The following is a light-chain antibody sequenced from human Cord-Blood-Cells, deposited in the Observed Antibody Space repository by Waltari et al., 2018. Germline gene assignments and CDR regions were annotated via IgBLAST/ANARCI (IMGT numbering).Light chain of an antibody. J-gene: IGLJ3*02. V-gene: IGLV2-14*01. CDR2: DVS. CDR3: SSYTSSSTWV. CDR1: SSDVGGYNY. Sequence: QSALPQPASVSGSPGQSLTISCTGTSSDVGGYNYVPWYQQHPGKAPKLMIYDVSNRPSGVSNRFSGSKSGNTASLTISGLQAEDEADYYCSSYTSSSTWVFGGGTKLTVL.